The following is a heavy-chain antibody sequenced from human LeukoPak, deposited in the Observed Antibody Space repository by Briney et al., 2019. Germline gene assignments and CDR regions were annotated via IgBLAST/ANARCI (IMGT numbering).Heavy chain of an antibody. CDR3: ASLNDALRTTGTTFLSTLGDPNWFDP. Sequence: PSETLSLTCTVSGGSISSYYWSWIRQPPGKGLEGIGYNYYSWRTNYSPSLKSRVTISVDTSKDQFSLKLSSVTAADTAVYYCASLNDALRTTGTTFLSTLGDPNWFDPWGQGTLVTVSS. J-gene: IGHJ5*02. CDR2: NYYSWRT. CDR1: GGSISSYY. D-gene: IGHD1-1*01. V-gene: IGHV4-59*08.